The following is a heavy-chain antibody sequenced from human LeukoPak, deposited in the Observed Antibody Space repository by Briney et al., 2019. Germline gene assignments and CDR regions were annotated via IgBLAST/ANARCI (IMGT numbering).Heavy chain of an antibody. CDR3: ARVRRDSSGYYP. CDR1: GYTFTGYY. V-gene: IGHV1-2*02. D-gene: IGHD3-22*01. Sequence: ASVKVSCKASGYTFTGYYMHWVRQAPGQGLEWMGWINPNSGGTNYAQKFQGRVTMTRGTSISTAYMELSRLRSDDTAVYYCARVRRDSSGYYPWGQGTLVTVSS. J-gene: IGHJ5*02. CDR2: INPNSGGT.